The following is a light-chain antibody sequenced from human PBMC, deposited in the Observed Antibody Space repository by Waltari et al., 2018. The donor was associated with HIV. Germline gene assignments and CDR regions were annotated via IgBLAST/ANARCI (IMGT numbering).Light chain of an antibody. CDR3: HQYYFSPLT. CDR1: QSVLYSNNNSY. J-gene: IGKJ1*01. V-gene: IGKV4-1*01. Sequence: DIVMTQSPDSLTVSLGARASIHCKSSQSVLYSNNNSYVAWYQQKPGQPPRLLLYWATTRQSGVPDRFSGSGAGTDFTLTISSLQAEDVAVYDCHQYYFSPLTFGQGTKVEIK. CDR2: WAT.